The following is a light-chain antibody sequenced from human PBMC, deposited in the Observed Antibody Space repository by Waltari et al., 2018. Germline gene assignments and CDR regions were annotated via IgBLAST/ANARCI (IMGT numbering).Light chain of an antibody. CDR3: MQSTHWPLT. Sequence: DVVMTQSPISLSVALGQPASISCWSTQSLVSRDGDTYLHWFQQWPGQSPRRPIYKVSNPDSGVPDRFIGSGSGTDFTLKISRVEAEDVGVYYCMQSTHWPLTFGGGTKVEIK. CDR2: KVS. J-gene: IGKJ4*01. CDR1: QSLVSRDGDTY. V-gene: IGKV2-30*01.